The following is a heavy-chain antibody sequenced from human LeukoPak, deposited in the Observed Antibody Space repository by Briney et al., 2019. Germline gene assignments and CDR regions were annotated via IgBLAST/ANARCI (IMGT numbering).Heavy chain of an antibody. Sequence: ASVKVSCKVSGYTLTELSMHWVRQAPGKGLEWMGGFDPEDGETIYAQKFQGRVAMTRDTSTSTVYMELSSLRSEDTAVYYCARDSGEQLASDYWGQGTLVTVSS. CDR3: ARDSGEQLASDY. CDR1: GYTLTELS. V-gene: IGHV1-24*01. J-gene: IGHJ4*02. CDR2: FDPEDGET. D-gene: IGHD6-6*01.